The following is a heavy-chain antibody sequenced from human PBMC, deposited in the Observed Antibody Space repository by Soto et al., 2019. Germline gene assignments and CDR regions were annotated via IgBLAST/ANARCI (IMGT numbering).Heavy chain of an antibody. J-gene: IGHJ4*02. V-gene: IGHV3-48*02. D-gene: IGHD5-18*01. CDR3: ARDWSYGFDN. Sequence: GSLRLSCAASGFTFSSYSMNWVRQAPGKGLEWVSYISRFSDVIHYADSVKGRFTISRDNAENSLSLQMNSLKDEDTAVYFCARDWSYGFDNWGQGSQVTVSS. CDR1: GFTFSSYS. CDR2: ISRFSDVI.